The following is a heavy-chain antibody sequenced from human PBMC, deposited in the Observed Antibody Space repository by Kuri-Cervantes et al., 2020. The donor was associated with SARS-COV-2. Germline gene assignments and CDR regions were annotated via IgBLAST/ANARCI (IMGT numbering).Heavy chain of an antibody. V-gene: IGHV3-48*03. J-gene: IGHJ3*02. Sequence: LSLTCTVSSGAITGTNWWNWVRQAPGKGLEWVSYISSSGSTIYYADSVKGRFTISRDNAKNSLYLQMNSLRAEDTAVYYCAIIGTLYNFDAFDIWGQGTMVTVSS. D-gene: IGHD1-1*01. CDR2: ISSSGSTI. CDR3: AIIGTLYNFDAFDI. CDR1: SGAITGTNW.